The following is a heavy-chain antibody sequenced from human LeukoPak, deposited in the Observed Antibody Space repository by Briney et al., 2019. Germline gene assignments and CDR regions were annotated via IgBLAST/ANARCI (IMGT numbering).Heavy chain of an antibody. Sequence: GGSLRLSCAASGFTVSSNYMSWVRQAPGKGLEWVSVIYSGGSTYYADSVKGRFTISRDNSKNTLYLQMNSLRAEDTAVYYCARSKAPVDTAMVPKSVAFDIWGQGTMVTVSS. CDR2: IYSGGST. CDR1: GFTVSSNY. V-gene: IGHV3-53*01. J-gene: IGHJ3*02. D-gene: IGHD5-18*01. CDR3: ARSKAPVDTAMVPKSVAFDI.